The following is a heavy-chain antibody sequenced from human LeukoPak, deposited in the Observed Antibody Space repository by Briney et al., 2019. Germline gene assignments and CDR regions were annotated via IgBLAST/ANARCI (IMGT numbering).Heavy chain of an antibody. CDR1: GGSISSYY. CDR2: IYTSGST. D-gene: IGHD6-19*01. CDR3: ARGQQWLGGDAFDI. J-gene: IGHJ3*02. Sequence: SETLSLTCTVSGGSISSYYWSWIRQPAGKGLEWIGRIYTSGSTNYNPSLKSRVTMSVDTSKNQFSLKLSSVTAADTAVYYCARGQQWLGGDAFDIWAKGQWSPSLQ. V-gene: IGHV4-4*07.